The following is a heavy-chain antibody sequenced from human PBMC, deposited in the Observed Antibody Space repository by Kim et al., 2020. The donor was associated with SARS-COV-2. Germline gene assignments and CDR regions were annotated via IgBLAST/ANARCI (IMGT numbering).Heavy chain of an antibody. Sequence: GGSLRLSCVVSGITLSDHYMSWVRQAPGKGLEWVSYISSSGNTIYYADSVKGRFTVSRDNAKNSLYLRMNSLRAEDTAIYYCASPSGDYLSYFYFWGRGTLVTVSS. J-gene: IGHJ4*02. CDR1: GITLSDHY. V-gene: IGHV3-11*01. D-gene: IGHD4-17*01. CDR3: ASPSGDYLSYFYF. CDR2: ISSSGNTI.